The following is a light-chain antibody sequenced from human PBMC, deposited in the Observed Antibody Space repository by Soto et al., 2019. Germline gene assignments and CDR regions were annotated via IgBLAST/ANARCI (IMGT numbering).Light chain of an antibody. CDR2: WVS. CDR1: QSGLYSSNNKNY. CDR3: QQYYSTPRT. Sequence: DIVMTQSPDSLAVSLGERATINCKSSQSGLYSSNNKNYLAWYQQKPGQPPKLLIYWVSTREAGVPDLFSGSGSGTAFTLTIGSLQAEDVAVYYFQQYYSTPRTFGQGTKVEIK. J-gene: IGKJ1*01. V-gene: IGKV4-1*01.